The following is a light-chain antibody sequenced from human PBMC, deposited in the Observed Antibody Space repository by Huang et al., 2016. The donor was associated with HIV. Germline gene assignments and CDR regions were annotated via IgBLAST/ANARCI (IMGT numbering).Light chain of an antibody. Sequence: DIQMTQSPSSLSASLGARVTLTCRAIRHIYSYLNWYQHRPGKAPKLLLYDAANLEVGGPSRCSGSGSGRNFTLIISSLQPEDFATDYCQQYDSLPRTFGPGTKV. V-gene: IGKV1-33*01. CDR3: QQYDSLPRT. CDR2: DAA. J-gene: IGKJ3*01. CDR1: RHIYSY.